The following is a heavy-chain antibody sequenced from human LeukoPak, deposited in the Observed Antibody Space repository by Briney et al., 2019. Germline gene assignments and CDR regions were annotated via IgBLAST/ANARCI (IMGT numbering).Heavy chain of an antibody. CDR3: TRDVDSSGYYYY. D-gene: IGHD3-22*01. CDR2: IIPILGIA. CDR1: GGTFSSYA. V-gene: IGHV1-69*04. J-gene: IGHJ4*02. Sequence: ASVKVSRKASGGTFSSYAISWVRQAPGQGLEWMGRIIPILGIANYAQKFQGRVTITADKSTSTAYLELSSLRSEDTAVYYCTRDVDSSGYYYYWGQGTLVTVSS.